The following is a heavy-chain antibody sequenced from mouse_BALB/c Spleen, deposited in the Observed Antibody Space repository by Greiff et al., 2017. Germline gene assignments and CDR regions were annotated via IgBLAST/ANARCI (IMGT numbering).Heavy chain of an antibody. CDR2: ISSGGST. CDR3: ARMEVRRYFDY. D-gene: IGHD2-14*01. CDR1: GFTFSSYA. V-gene: IGHV5-6-5*01. Sequence: EVMLVESGGGLVKPGGSLKLSCAASGFTFSSYAMSWVRQTPEKRLEWVASISSGGSTYYPDSVKGRFTISRDNARNILYLQMSSLRSEDTAMYYCARMEVRRYFDYWGQGTTLTVSS. J-gene: IGHJ2*01.